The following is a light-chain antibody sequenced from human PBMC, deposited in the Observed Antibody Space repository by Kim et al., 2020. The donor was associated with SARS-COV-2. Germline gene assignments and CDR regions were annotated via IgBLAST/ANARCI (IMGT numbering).Light chain of an antibody. CDR3: AAWDDSLNGSYV. CDR2: SNN. Sequence: QSVLTQPPSASGTPGQRVTISCYGSSSNIGSNTVNWYQQLTGTAPKLLIYSNNQRPSGVPDRFSGSKSGTSASLAISGLQSEDEADYYCAAWDDSLNGSYVFGTGTKVTVL. J-gene: IGLJ1*01. V-gene: IGLV1-44*01. CDR1: SSNIGSNT.